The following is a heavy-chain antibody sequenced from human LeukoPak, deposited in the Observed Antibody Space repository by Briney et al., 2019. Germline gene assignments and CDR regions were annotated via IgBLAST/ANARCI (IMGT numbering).Heavy chain of an antibody. Sequence: GGSLTLSCAASGSNFRNYGMHWVRQAPGKGLEWVAYTRDDGSKNWYGDSVKGRFTISRDNSKSTLYLQMNSLRGEDTAVYYCANGDCRGGRCSSGAYWGQGTLVTVSS. D-gene: IGHD2-15*01. CDR1: GSNFRNYG. V-gene: IGHV3-30*02. J-gene: IGHJ4*02. CDR3: ANGDCRGGRCSSGAY. CDR2: TRDDGSKN.